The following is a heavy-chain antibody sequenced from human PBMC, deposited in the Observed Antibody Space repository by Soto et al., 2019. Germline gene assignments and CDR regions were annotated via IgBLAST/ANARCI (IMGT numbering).Heavy chain of an antibody. CDR1: GYSFTIYW. D-gene: IGHD3-22*01. CDR2: IDPSDSYT. J-gene: IGHJ4*02. CDR3: ARLGYYDSSGYYPDY. Sequence: GESLKISCNGSGYSFTIYWISLVLQMPGKGLEWMGRIDPSDSYTNYSPSFQGHVTISADKSISTAYLQWSSLKASDTAMYYCARLGYYDSSGYYPDYWGQGTLVTVSS. V-gene: IGHV5-10-1*01.